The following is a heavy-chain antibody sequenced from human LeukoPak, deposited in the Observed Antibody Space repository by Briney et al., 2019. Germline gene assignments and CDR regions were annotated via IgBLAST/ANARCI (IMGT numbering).Heavy chain of an antibody. CDR1: GYTFTSYG. Sequence: ASVKVSCKASGYTFTSYGISWVRQAPGQGLEWMGIINPSGGSTSYAQKFQGRVTMTRDTSTSTVYMELSSLRSEDTAVYYCAREPYSSSWYFRLGGGYWGQGTLVTVSS. J-gene: IGHJ4*02. CDR2: INPSGGST. D-gene: IGHD6-13*01. V-gene: IGHV1-46*01. CDR3: AREPYSSSWYFRLGGGY.